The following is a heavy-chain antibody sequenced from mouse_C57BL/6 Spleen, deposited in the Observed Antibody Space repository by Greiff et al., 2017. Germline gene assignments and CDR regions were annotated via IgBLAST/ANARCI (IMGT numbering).Heavy chain of an antibody. CDR3: ARQGDDYGCSYAWFAY. CDR2: ISSGGSYT. J-gene: IGHJ3*01. Sequence: EVKLVESGGDLVKPGGSLKLSCAASGFTFSSYGMSWVRQTPDKRLEWVATISSGGSYTYYPDSVKGRFTISRDDAKNTLYLQMSSRKSEDTAMYYCARQGDDYGCSYAWFAYWGQGTLVTVSA. D-gene: IGHD1-1*01. CDR1: GFTFSSYG. V-gene: IGHV5-6*01.